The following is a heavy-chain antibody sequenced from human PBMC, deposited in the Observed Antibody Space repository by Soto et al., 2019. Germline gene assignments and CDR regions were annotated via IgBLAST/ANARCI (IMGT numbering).Heavy chain of an antibody. Sequence: QAPLVQSGPEVKKPGASVKVSCKGSGCIFTSYGIAWVRQAPGQGLEWMGWISAHNGKTEYAQKFQGRVTVTRDTSTSTAYLELRSLRSDDTALYYCARGRYGDYWGQGALVTVSS. V-gene: IGHV1-18*01. CDR3: ARGRYGDY. D-gene: IGHD4-17*01. J-gene: IGHJ4*02. CDR1: GCIFTSYG. CDR2: ISAHNGKT.